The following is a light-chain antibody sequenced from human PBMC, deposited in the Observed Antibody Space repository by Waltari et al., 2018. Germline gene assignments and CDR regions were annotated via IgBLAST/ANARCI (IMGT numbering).Light chain of an antibody. CDR1: HSLFYSSNNKNY. J-gene: IGKJ1*01. CDR2: WAS. V-gene: IGKV4-1*01. CDR3: QQYYNSRRA. Sequence: DIVLTQSPDSLAVSLGEMSTIHFKSSHSLFYSSNNKNYLAWFQQKVGQPPKVLIYWASTRESGVPDRFSGSGSGTDFTLTISSLQAEDVAVYYCQQYYNSRRAFGQGTKVEIK.